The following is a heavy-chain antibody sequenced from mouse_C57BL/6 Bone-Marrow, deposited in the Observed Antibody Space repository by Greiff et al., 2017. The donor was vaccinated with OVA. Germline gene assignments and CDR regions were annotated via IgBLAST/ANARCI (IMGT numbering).Heavy chain of an antibody. J-gene: IGHJ4*01. Sequence: QVQLQQSGAELVKPGASVKISCKASGYAFSSYWMNWVKQRPGKGLEWIGQIYPGDGDTNYNGKFKGKATLTADKSSSTAYMQLSSLTSEDSAVYFGARSRPNYYAMDYWGQGTSVTVSS. D-gene: IGHD1-2*01. CDR1: GYAFSSYW. CDR2: IYPGDGDT. V-gene: IGHV1-80*01. CDR3: ARSRPNYYAMDY.